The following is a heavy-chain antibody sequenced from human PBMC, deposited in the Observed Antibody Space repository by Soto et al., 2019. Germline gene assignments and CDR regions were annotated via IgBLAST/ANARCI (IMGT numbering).Heavy chain of an antibody. Sequence: EVQLLESGGGLVQPGGSLRLSCAASGFSFSSYAMIWIRQVPGKGLEWVSGLYGSGGGIHYADSVKGRFSISRDNSANSVYLQMNYLRVEDTAIYYCAKYAVAGDGVWLAHKWGRGTAVTVSS. CDR2: LYGSGGGI. D-gene: IGHD6-19*01. CDR1: GFSFSSYA. CDR3: AKYAVAGDGVWLAHK. V-gene: IGHV3-23*01. J-gene: IGHJ4*02.